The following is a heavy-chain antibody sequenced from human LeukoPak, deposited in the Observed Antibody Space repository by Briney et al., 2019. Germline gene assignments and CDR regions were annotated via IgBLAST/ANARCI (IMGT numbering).Heavy chain of an antibody. CDR2: ISAYNGNT. CDR1: GYTFTSYG. J-gene: IGHJ4*02. D-gene: IGHD3-3*01. Sequence: ASVTVSCKASGYTFTSYGISWVRQAPGQGLEWMGWISAYNGNTNYPQKLQGRVTMTTDTSTSTAYMVLRSLRSDDTAVYYCATLLNTIFGVALDYWGQGTLVTVSS. V-gene: IGHV1-18*01. CDR3: ATLLNTIFGVALDY.